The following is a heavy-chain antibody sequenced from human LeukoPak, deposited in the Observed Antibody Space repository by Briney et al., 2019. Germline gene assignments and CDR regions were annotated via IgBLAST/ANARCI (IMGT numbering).Heavy chain of an antibody. D-gene: IGHD2-21*02. J-gene: IGHJ6*03. CDR1: GFPFSSYS. CDR3: ARGTTALMDV. V-gene: IGHV3-21*01. Sequence: GGSLRLSCVASGFPFSSYSMNWVRQAPGKGLGWVSSISSGTSFIYYADSVKGRFTISRDNAKNSLYLQMNSLRAEDAAVYYCARGTTALMDVWGKGTTVTVSS. CDR2: ISSGTSFI.